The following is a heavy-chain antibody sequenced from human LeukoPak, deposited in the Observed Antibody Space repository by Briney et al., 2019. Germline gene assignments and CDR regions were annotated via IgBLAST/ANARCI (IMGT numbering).Heavy chain of an antibody. Sequence: GGSLRLSCAASGFTFSTYAMSWVRQAPGKGLEWVSAISGSGGSTYYADSVKGRFTISRDNSKNTLYLQMNSLRAEDTAVYYCAKDLVISTIFPWGQGTLVTVSS. CDR2: ISGSGGST. J-gene: IGHJ4*02. D-gene: IGHD3-9*01. V-gene: IGHV3-23*01. CDR1: GFTFSTYA. CDR3: AKDLVISTIFP.